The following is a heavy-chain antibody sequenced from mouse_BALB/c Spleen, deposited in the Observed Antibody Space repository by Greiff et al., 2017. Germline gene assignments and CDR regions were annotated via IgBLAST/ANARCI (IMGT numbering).Heavy chain of an antibody. V-gene: IGHV1-18*01. J-gene: IGHJ4*01. Sequence: VQLKQSGPELVNPVASMKISCKASGYSFTGYTMHWVKQSHGKNLEWIGLINPYNGGTSYNQKFKGKATLTVDKSSSTAYMELLSLTSEDSAVYYCARGDNSFYAMDYWGQGTTVTVSS. D-gene: IGHD2-13*01. CDR3: ARGDNSFYAMDY. CDR2: INPYNGGT. CDR1: GYSFTGYT.